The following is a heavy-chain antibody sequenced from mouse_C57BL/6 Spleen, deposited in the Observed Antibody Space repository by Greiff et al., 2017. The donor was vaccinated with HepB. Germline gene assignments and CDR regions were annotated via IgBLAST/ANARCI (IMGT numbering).Heavy chain of an antibody. Sequence: EVQLVESGGGLVKPGGSLKLSCAASGFTFSSYAMSWVRQTPEKRLEWVATISDGGSYTYYPDNVKGRFTISRDNAKNNLYLQMSHLKSEDTAMYYCARAPYYYGSSSRYFDVWGTGTTVTVSS. CDR1: GFTFSSYA. V-gene: IGHV5-4*01. CDR2: ISDGGSYT. D-gene: IGHD1-1*01. J-gene: IGHJ1*03. CDR3: ARAPYYYGSSSRYFDV.